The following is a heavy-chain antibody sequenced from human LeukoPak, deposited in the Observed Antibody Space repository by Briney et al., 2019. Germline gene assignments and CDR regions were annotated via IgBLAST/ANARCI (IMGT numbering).Heavy chain of an antibody. CDR2: IYHSGST. D-gene: IGHD6-6*01. CDR1: GGSISSSNW. J-gene: IGHJ4*02. V-gene: IGHV4-4*02. Sequence: SGTLSLTCAVSGGSISSSNWWSWVRQPPGKGLEWIGEIYHSGSTNYNPSLKSRVTISVDKSKNQFSLKPSSVTAADTAVYYCARGSGVAARPVDYWGQGTLVTVSS. CDR3: ARGSGVAARPVDY.